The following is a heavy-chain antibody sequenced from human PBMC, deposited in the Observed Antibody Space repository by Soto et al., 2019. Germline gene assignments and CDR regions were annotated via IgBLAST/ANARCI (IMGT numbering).Heavy chain of an antibody. D-gene: IGHD3-16*02. CDR1: GGTFSSYA. V-gene: IGHV1-69*13. J-gene: IGHJ6*02. CDR3: ARPNYDYVWGSYRLPGYYGMDV. Sequence: GASVKVSCKASGGTFSSYAISWVRQAPGQGLEWMGGIIPIFGTANYAQKFQGRVTITADESTSTAYMELSSLRSEDTAVYYCARPNYDYVWGSYRLPGYYGMDVWGQGTTVTVSS. CDR2: IIPIFGTA.